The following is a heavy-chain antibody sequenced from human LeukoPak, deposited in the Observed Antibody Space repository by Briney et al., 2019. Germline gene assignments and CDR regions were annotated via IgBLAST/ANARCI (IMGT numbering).Heavy chain of an antibody. CDR2: INHSGST. V-gene: IGHV4-34*01. Sequence: SETLSLTCAVYGGSFSGYYWSWIRQPPGKGLEWIGEINHSGSTNYNPSLKSRVTISVDTSKNQFSLKLSSVTAADTAVYYCARGGPLDYWGQGTLVTVSS. CDR3: ARGGPLDY. J-gene: IGHJ4*02. CDR1: GGSFSGYY.